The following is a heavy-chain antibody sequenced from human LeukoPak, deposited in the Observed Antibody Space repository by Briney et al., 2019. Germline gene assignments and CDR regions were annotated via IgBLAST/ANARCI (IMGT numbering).Heavy chain of an antibody. D-gene: IGHD4-17*01. J-gene: IGHJ3*02. Sequence: ASVKVSCKASGGTFSSYAISWVRQAPGQGLEWMGGIIPIFGTANYAQKFQGRVTITADESTSTAYMELSSLRSEDTAVYYCARDSLGFSVTTKAFDIWGQGTMVTVSS. CDR3: ARDSLGFSVTTKAFDI. CDR2: IIPIFGTA. V-gene: IGHV1-69*13. CDR1: GGTFSSYA.